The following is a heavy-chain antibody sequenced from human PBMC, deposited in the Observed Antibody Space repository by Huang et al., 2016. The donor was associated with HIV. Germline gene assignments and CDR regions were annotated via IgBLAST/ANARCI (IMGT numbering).Heavy chain of an antibody. J-gene: IGHJ4*02. Sequence: EVQLVESGGGLVQPGGSLRLSCAASGFSISSYWMHWVRQAPGKGLWCVSRINSDGSSTSYAESVKGRFTISRDNAKNTLYLQMNSLRAEDTAVYYCARDPRIQSWLNFFDYWGQGTLVSVSS. CDR2: INSDGSST. CDR1: GFSISSYW. V-gene: IGHV3-74*01. CDR3: ARDPRIQSWLNFFDY. D-gene: IGHD3-22*01.